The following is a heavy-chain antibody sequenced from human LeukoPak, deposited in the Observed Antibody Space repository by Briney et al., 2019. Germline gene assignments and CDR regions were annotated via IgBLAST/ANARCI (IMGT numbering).Heavy chain of an antibody. J-gene: IGHJ4*02. CDR1: GFTFSNYG. D-gene: IGHD1-1*01. CDR2: IWSDGNSK. CDR3: AKHNIDY. V-gene: IGHV3-33*06. Sequence: GGSLRLSCAASGFTFSNYGMHWVRQAPGKGLEWVSVIWSDGNSKFYVDSVKGRFTIFRDNSKNTLDLQLNSLRAEDTAVYYCAKHNIDYWGQGTLVTVSS.